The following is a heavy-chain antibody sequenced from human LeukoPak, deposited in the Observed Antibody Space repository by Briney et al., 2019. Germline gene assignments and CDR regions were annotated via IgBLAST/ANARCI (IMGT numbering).Heavy chain of an antibody. V-gene: IGHV1-69*05. J-gene: IGHJ5*02. D-gene: IGHD3-3*01. CDR2: VIPIFGTA. Sequence: SVKVSCKASGGTFSSYAINWVRQAPGQGLEWMGRVIPIFGTANYAQKFQGRVTITTDESTSTAYMELSSLRSEDAAVYYCARDPPPFGIFGVVTWRWFDPWGQGTLVTVSS. CDR3: ARDPPPFGIFGVVTWRWFDP. CDR1: GGTFSSYA.